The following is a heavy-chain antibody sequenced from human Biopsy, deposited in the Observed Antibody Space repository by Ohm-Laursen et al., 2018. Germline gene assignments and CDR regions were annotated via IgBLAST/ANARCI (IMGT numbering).Heavy chain of an antibody. CDR1: GFSLSARGMC. CDR2: VDWDDYK. D-gene: IGHD3-10*01. CDR3: ARTPILIVSAGLVYRHRRHLRGMDV. Sequence: TQTLTLTCSFSGFSLSARGMCVSWIRQAPGKALEWLARVDWDDYKDYRASLQTKLSISKDTSNDQVVLTVNNVDPADTATYYCARTPILIVSAGLVYRHRRHLRGMDVWGQGIAVTVS. V-gene: IGHV2-70*11. J-gene: IGHJ6*02.